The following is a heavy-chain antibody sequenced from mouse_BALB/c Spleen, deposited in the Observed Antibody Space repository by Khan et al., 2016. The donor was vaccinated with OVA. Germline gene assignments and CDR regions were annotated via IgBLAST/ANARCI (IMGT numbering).Heavy chain of an antibody. Sequence: QVQLQQPGAELVRPGASVKLSCKASGYSFTSYWMNWVKQRPGQGLEWIGMIHPSDSETRLNQKFKDKATLTVDKSSNTAYMQISNPKSEDSAAYYLALNWDEDYSFDNWGQGSPLTVSS. V-gene: IGHV1S82*01. J-gene: IGHJ2*01. CDR1: GYSFTSYW. CDR2: IHPSDSET. D-gene: IGHD4-1*01. CDR3: ALNWDEDYSFDN.